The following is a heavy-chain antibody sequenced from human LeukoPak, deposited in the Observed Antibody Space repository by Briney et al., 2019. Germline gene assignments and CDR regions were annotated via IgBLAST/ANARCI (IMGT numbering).Heavy chain of an antibody. D-gene: IGHD3-22*01. J-gene: IGHJ4*02. CDR2: ISSSSNYI. CDR1: GFTFSSYS. Sequence: PGGSLRLSCAASGFTFSSYSMNWVRQAPGKGLEWVSSISSSSNYIYYADSVKGRFTISRDNAKNSLYLQMNSPRAEDTAVYYCARDRVYDYDSSGSIDYWGQGTLVTVSS. V-gene: IGHV3-21*01. CDR3: ARDRVYDYDSSGSIDY.